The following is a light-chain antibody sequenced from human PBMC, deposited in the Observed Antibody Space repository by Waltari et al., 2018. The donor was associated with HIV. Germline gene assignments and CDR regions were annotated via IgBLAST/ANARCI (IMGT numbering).Light chain of an antibody. Sequence: SYDLTQAPSLSVSPGQAAKILCSGFNLSNNYVSWYQQKPGQSPLLLIFQDLKRPSGIPERFSGSSSGNTATLPISGTQAVDEADYFCQAWGTNTVVFGGGTKLTVL. CDR1: NLSNNY. CDR3: QAWGTNTVV. J-gene: IGLJ2*01. V-gene: IGLV3-1*01. CDR2: QDL.